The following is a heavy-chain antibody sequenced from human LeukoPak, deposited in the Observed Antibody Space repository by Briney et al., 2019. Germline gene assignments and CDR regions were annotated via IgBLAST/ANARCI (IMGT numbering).Heavy chain of an antibody. CDR1: GYTFTSYY. Sequence: ASVKVSCKASGYTFTSYYMHWVRQAPGQGLEWMGIINPSGGSTSYAQKFQGRVTMTRDTSTSTVYMELSSLRSEDTAVYYCARDYHIVVVPAANHFDYRGQGTLVTVSS. CDR2: INPSGGST. CDR3: ARDYHIVVVPAANHFDY. J-gene: IGHJ4*02. V-gene: IGHV1-46*01. D-gene: IGHD2-2*01.